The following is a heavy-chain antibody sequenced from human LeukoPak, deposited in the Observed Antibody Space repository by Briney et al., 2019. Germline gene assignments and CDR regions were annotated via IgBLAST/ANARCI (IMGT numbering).Heavy chain of an antibody. J-gene: IGHJ4*02. CDR1: GFTFSSYG. D-gene: IGHD6-19*01. Sequence: GSLRLSCAASGFTFSSYGMHWVRQAPGKGLEWVAVIWYDGSNKYYADSVKGRFTISRDNSKNTLYLQMNSLRAEDTAVYYCAREYSGWYKELDYWGQGTLVTVSS. CDR2: IWYDGSNK. CDR3: AREYSGWYKELDY. V-gene: IGHV3-33*01.